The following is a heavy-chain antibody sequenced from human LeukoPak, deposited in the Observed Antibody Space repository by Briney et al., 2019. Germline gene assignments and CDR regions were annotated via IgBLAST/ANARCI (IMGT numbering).Heavy chain of an antibody. V-gene: IGHV3-23*01. CDR2: ISGSGGGT. CDR3: TKASATVWPNYFDS. D-gene: IGHD6-25*01. J-gene: IGHJ4*02. Sequence: GGSLRLSCAASGFTFSSYAMSWVRHTSGEGLQWLSAISGSGGGTNYADSVKGRFTISRDNSKNILYLQMNSLGAEDTAIYYCTKASATVWPNYFDSWGQGTLVTVSS. CDR1: GFTFSSYA.